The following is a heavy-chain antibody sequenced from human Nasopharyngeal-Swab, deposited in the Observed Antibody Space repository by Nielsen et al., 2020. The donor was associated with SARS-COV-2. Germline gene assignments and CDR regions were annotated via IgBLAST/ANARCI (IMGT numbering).Heavy chain of an antibody. J-gene: IGHJ3*02. D-gene: IGHD6-19*01. Sequence: ETLSLTCTVSGGSVRSGSYYWSWIRQPPGKGLEWVSHISGSGGSTYYADSVKGRFTISRDNSKNTLYLQMNSLRVEDTAVYYCAKSRSGWNAPGVFDIWGQGTMVTVSS. CDR1: GGSVRSGSYY. CDR2: ISGSGGST. V-gene: IGHV3-23*01. CDR3: AKSRSGWNAPGVFDI.